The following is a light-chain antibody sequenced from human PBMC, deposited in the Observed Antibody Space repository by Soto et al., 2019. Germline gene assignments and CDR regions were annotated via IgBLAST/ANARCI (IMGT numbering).Light chain of an antibody. Sequence: DIQLTQSPYSLSASVGDRVTITCRARQSIRRYLNWYQQKPGKAPKSLIYAESSLQTGVSPRFSGSGSGTDFTLTISNLQPEDCATYYCQQTSRTPTFGRGTKVEIK. CDR2: AES. J-gene: IGKJ4*02. V-gene: IGKV1-39*01. CDR3: QQTSRTPT. CDR1: QSIRRY.